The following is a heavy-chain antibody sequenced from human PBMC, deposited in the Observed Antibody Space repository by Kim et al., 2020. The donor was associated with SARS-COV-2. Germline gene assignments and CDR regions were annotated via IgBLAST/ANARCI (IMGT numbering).Heavy chain of an antibody. CDR1: GFTFSSYG. CDR3: AKDKLSRLVTTSNY. J-gene: IGHJ4*02. V-gene: IGHV3-30*18. Sequence: GGSLRLSCAASGFTFSSYGMHWVSQAPGKGLEWVAVISYDGSNKYYADSVKGRFTISRDNSKNTLYLQMNSLRAEDTAVYYCAKDKLSRLVTTSNYWGQGTLVTVSS. D-gene: IGHD4-17*01. CDR2: ISYDGSNK.